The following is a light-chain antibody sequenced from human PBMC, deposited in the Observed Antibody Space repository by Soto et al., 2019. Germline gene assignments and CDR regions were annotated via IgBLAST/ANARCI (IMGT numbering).Light chain of an antibody. CDR2: SNN. CDR1: SSNIGSNT. J-gene: IGLJ1*01. CDR3: AAWDDSLRV. Sequence: QSVLAQPPSASGTPGQRVTISCSGSSSNIGSNTVNWYQQLPGTAPKLPIYSNNQRPSGVPDRFSGSKSGTSASLAISGLQSEDEADYYCAAWDDSLRVFGTGTKVTVL. V-gene: IGLV1-44*01.